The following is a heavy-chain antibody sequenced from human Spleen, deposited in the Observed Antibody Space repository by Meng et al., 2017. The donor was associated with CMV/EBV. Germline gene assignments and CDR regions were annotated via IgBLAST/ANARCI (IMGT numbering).Heavy chain of an antibody. CDR2: TYYSGNT. J-gene: IGHJ4*02. CDR1: GFTFSSYA. CDR3: ARSREAAIEY. Sequence: ESLKISCAASGFTFSSYAMHWVRQAPGKGLEWIGNTYYSGNTYYNPSLKSRVSISVDTSKNQFSLKVGSVTAADTAIYYCARSREAAIEYWGQGTLVTVSS. V-gene: IGHV4-59*12. D-gene: IGHD2-15*01.